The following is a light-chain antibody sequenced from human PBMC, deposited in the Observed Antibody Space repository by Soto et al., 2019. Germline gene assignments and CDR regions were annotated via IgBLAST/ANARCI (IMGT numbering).Light chain of an antibody. V-gene: IGKV2-28*01. CDR3: MQALQTRT. Sequence: DLVMTQSPLSLPVTPGEPASISCRSSQSLLHSNGYNYLDWCLQKPGQSPQLLICLGSNRASGVPDRFSGSGAGTDFTLKISRVEAEDVGVYYCMQALQTRTFGQGTKLEIK. CDR1: QSLLHSNGYNY. CDR2: LGS. J-gene: IGKJ2*02.